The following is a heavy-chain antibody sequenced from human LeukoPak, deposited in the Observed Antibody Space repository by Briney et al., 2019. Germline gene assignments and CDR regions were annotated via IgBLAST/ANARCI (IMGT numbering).Heavy chain of an antibody. CDR1: GFTFSNYA. J-gene: IGHJ4*02. Sequence: GGSLRLSCAASGFTFSNYAMSWVRQAPGKGLEWVSGISGSGGSTYYADSVKGRFTISRDNPKNTLYLQMNSLRAEDTAVYYCAKKFRSSTSFFTSWGQGTLVTVSS. D-gene: IGHD2-2*01. CDR2: ISGSGGST. V-gene: IGHV3-23*01. CDR3: AKKFRSSTSFFTS.